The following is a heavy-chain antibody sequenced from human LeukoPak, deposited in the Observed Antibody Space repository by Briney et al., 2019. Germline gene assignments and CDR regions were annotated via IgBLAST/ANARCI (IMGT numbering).Heavy chain of an antibody. CDR1: GYTFTSYD. J-gene: IGHJ4*02. CDR3: ARALVVARGPSRASKYSFDY. Sequence: ASVKVSFKASGYTFTSYDINWVRQATGQGLEWMGWMNPNSGNTGYAQKFQGRVTMTRNTSISTAYMELSSLRSEDTAVDYCARALVVARGPSRASKYSFDYWGQGTPVTVSS. V-gene: IGHV1-8*01. D-gene: IGHD2-15*01. CDR2: MNPNSGNT.